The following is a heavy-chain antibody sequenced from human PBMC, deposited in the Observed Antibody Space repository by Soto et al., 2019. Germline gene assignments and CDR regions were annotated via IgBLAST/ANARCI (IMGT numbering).Heavy chain of an antibody. V-gene: IGHV4-59*01. Sequence: QVQLQESGPGLVKPSETLSLTCTVSGGSISSYYWSWIRQPPGKGLEWIGYIYYSGSTNYNPSLKSRVTISVDTSKNQFSLKLSSVTAADTAVYYYAREGREGEDLDSWGQGTLVTVSS. CDR2: IYYSGST. D-gene: IGHD2-15*01. CDR1: GGSISSYY. CDR3: AREGREGEDLDS. J-gene: IGHJ4*02.